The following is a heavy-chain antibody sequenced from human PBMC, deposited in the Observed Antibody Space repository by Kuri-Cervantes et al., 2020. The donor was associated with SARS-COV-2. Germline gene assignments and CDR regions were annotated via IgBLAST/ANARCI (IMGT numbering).Heavy chain of an antibody. CDR3: ARHVVNHYDSSGYSWFDP. CDR2: IYYSGST. CDR1: GFTFSSYT. J-gene: IGHJ5*02. V-gene: IGHV4-39*01. D-gene: IGHD3-22*01. Sequence: GSLRLSCAASGFTFSSYTMSWVCQPPGKGLEWIGSIYYSGSTYYNPSLKSRVTISVDTSKNQFSLKLSSVTAADTAVYYCARHVVNHYDSSGYSWFDPWGQGTLVTVSS.